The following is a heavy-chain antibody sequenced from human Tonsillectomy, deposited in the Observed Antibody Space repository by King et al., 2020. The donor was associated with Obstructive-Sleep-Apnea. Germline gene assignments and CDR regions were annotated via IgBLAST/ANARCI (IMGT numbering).Heavy chain of an antibody. D-gene: IGHD3-22*01. Sequence: QLQESGPGLVKPSETLSLTCTVSGGSISSSSYYWGWIRQPPGKGLEGIGSIYYSGSTYYNPSLKSRVTISVDTSKNQFSLKRSSVTAADTAVYYCARHNGYYDSSGYADAFDIWGQGTMVTVSS. CDR1: GGSISSSSYY. CDR2: IYYSGST. V-gene: IGHV4-39*01. CDR3: ARHNGYYDSSGYADAFDI. J-gene: IGHJ3*02.